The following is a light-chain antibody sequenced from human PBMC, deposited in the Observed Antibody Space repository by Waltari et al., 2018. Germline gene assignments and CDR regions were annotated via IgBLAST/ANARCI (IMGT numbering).Light chain of an antibody. CDR2: GHN. CDR1: SSNIGTNR. V-gene: IGLV1-44*01. J-gene: IGLJ3*02. Sequence: QSVLTQPPSASGTPGQRVTISCSGSSSNIGTNRLNWYQQLPGTAPKHLIYGHNQRPTGVPDRFSGSKSGSSASLAISGLQSEDEADYYCAAWDDSLSGLVFGGGTKVTVL. CDR3: AAWDDSLSGLV.